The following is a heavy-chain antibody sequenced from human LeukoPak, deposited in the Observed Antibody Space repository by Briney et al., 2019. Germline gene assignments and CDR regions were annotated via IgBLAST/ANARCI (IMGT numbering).Heavy chain of an antibody. V-gene: IGHV4-34*01. D-gene: IGHD4-17*01. CDR1: GGSFSGYY. CDR3: ARGGGDDYGDRYWFDP. J-gene: IGHJ5*02. Sequence: TSETLSLTCAVYGGSFSGYYWSWIRQPPGKGLEWIGEINHSGSTNYNPSLKSRVTISVDTSKNQFSLKLSSVTAADTAVYYCARGGGDDYGDRYWFDPWGQGTLVTVSS. CDR2: INHSGST.